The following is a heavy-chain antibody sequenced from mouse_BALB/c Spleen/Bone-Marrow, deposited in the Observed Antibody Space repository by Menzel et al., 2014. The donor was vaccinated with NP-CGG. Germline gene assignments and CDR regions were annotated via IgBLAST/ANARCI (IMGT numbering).Heavy chain of an antibody. V-gene: IGHV14-3*02. CDR1: GFNIKDTS. Sequence: DVQLVESGAALVKPGASVKLSCTASGFNIKDTSMHWVKQRPEQGLEWIGRIDPANGNTKYDPKFQGKATITADTSSNTAYLQLSSLTSEDTAVYYCARPIFLWGQGTSVTVSS. CDR3: ARPIFL. CDR2: IDPANGNT. J-gene: IGHJ4*01.